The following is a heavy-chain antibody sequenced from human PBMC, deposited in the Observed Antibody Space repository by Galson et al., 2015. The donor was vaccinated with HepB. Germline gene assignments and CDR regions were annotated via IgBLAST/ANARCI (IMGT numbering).Heavy chain of an antibody. Sequence: SVKVSCKASGYTFNHYGINWVRQAPGQGLEWMGRSNTNTGNPTYAQGFTGRFVFSLDTSVSTAYLQTSSLKAEDTAFYFCARAEGSGYYYVGYWGQGTLVTVSS. CDR3: ARAEGSGYYYVGY. J-gene: IGHJ4*02. CDR2: SNTNTGNP. D-gene: IGHD3-22*01. CDR1: GYTFNHYG. V-gene: IGHV7-4-1*02.